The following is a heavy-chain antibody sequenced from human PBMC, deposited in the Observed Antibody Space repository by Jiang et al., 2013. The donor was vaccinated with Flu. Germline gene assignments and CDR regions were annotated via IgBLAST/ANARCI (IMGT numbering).Heavy chain of an antibody. J-gene: IGHJ6*01. CDR1: GGSISSGGSY. D-gene: IGHD5-24*01. V-gene: IGHV4-31*03. CDR3: ASEGDGVTGGGMDV. Sequence: GPGLVKPSQTLSLTCTVSGGSISSGGSYWNWIRQLPGKGLEWIGYIYYSGSTNYNPSLKSRVTISIDTSKNQFSLKVSSVTAADSAVYYCASEGDGVTGGGMDVWGPRGPRVTVSS. CDR2: IYYSGST.